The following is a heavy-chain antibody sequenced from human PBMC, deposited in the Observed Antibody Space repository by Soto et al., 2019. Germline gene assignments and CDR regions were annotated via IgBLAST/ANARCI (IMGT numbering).Heavy chain of an antibody. D-gene: IGHD4-17*01. J-gene: IGHJ6*02. CDR3: ASQGLRYYYYGMDV. CDR2: IYYSGST. Sequence: QLQLQESGPGLVKPSETLSLTCTVSGDSISSSSYYWGWIRQPPGKGLEWIGSIYYSGSTYYNPSLKSRVTISVDTSKNQFSLKLSSVTAADTAVYYCASQGLRYYYYGMDVWGQGTTVTVSS. V-gene: IGHV4-39*01. CDR1: GDSISSSSYY.